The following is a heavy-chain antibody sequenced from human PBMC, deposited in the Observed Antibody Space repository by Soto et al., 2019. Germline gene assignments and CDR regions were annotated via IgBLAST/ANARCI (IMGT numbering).Heavy chain of an antibody. CDR3: ARVVGGYSGYDKRSRNYYGMDV. D-gene: IGHD5-12*01. Sequence: PGGSLRLSCAASGFTISRNAMYWVRQAPGKGLEWVPSISSSSSYIYYADSVKGRFTISRDNAKNSLYLQMNSLRAEDTAVYYCARVVGGYSGYDKRSRNYYGMDVWGQGTTVTVSS. CDR1: GFTISRNA. J-gene: IGHJ6*02. CDR2: ISSSSSYI. V-gene: IGHV3-21*01.